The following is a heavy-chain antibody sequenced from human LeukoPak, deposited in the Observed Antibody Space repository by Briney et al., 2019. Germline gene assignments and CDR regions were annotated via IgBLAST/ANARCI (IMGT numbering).Heavy chain of an antibody. CDR3: TGIDIAARPTAPRGGFDY. Sequence: GGSLRLSCAASGFTFSSYSMNWVRQAFGKGLEWVGRIRSKANSYAPAYAASVKGRFTISRDDSKNTAYLQMNSLKTEDTAVYYCTGIDIAARPTAPRGGFDYWGQGTLVTVSS. D-gene: IGHD6-6*01. V-gene: IGHV3-73*01. J-gene: IGHJ4*02. CDR1: GFTFSSYS. CDR2: IRSKANSYAP.